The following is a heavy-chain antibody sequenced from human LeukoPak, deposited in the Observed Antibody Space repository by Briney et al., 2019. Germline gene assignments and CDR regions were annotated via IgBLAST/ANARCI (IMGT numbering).Heavy chain of an antibody. CDR3: ARDLLEAVAGTVYYYYMDV. J-gene: IGHJ6*03. CDR2: IYSGGST. CDR1: GFTFSSNY. Sequence: GXSLRLSCAASGFTFSSNYMSWVRQAPGKGLEWVSVIYSGGSTYYSDSVKGRFTISRDNSKNTLYLQMNSLRAEDTAVYYCARDLLEAVAGTVYYYYMDVWGKGTTVTVSS. V-gene: IGHV3-53*01. D-gene: IGHD6-19*01.